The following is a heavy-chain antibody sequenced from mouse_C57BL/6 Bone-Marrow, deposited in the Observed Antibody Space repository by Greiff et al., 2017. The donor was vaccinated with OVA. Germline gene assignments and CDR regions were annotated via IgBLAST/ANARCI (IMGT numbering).Heavy chain of an antibody. Sequence: EVQGVESGGGLVKPGGSLKLSCAASGFTFSSYAMSWVRQTPEKRLEWVATICDGGSYTYYPDNVKGRFTISRDNAKNNLYLQMSHLKSYDTAMYYCAPNWDDYYAMDYWGQGASVTVSS. V-gene: IGHV5-4*01. CDR2: ICDGGSYT. CDR1: GFTFSSYA. D-gene: IGHD4-1*02. J-gene: IGHJ4*01. CDR3: APNWDDYYAMDY.